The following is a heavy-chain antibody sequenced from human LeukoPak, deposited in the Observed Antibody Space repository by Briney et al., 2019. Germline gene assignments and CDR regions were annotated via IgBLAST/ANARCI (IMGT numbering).Heavy chain of an antibody. CDR2: INSDGINT. J-gene: IGHJ5*02. Sequence: GGSLRLSCAASGFTFSNYWMHWVRQAPGKGLVWVSRINSDGINTSYTDSVKGRFTISRDNAKNTLNLQMNSLRAEGTAVYYCARDLGQYYDTSDNWFDPWGQGTLVTVSS. D-gene: IGHD3-22*01. V-gene: IGHV3-74*01. CDR3: ARDLGQYYDTSDNWFDP. CDR1: GFTFSNYW.